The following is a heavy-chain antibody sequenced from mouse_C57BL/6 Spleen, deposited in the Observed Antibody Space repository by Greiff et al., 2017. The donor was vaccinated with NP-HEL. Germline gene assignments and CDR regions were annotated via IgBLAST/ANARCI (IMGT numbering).Heavy chain of an antibody. CDR2: ISSGGST. V-gene: IGHV2-2*01. CDR3: ARMDYGSSLAMDY. CDR1: GFSLTSYG. D-gene: IGHD1-1*01. Sequence: QVHVKQSGPGLVQPSQSLSITCTVSGFSLTSYGVHWVRQSPGKGLEWLGVISSGGSTDYNAAFISRLSISKDNSKSQVFFKMNSLQADDTAIYYCARMDYGSSLAMDYWGQGTSVTVSS. J-gene: IGHJ4*01.